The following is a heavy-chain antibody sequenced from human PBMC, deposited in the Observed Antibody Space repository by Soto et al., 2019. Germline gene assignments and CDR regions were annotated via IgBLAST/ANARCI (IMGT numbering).Heavy chain of an antibody. Sequence: SVKVYFKAYGFPFTSSAFQLVRQARGQSLEWIGWIVVGSGNTNYSQKLHERVTITRDMSTSTAYMELSRLRSEDRAVYYCAADSVVAAIPYYYYGMDFWGQGTTVTVSS. J-gene: IGHJ6*01. V-gene: IGHV1-58*01. D-gene: IGHD2-15*01. CDR2: IVVGSGNT. CDR3: AADSVVAAIPYYYYGMDF. CDR1: GFPFTSSA.